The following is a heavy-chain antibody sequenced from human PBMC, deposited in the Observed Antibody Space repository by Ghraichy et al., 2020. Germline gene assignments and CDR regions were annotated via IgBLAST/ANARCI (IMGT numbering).Heavy chain of an antibody. Sequence: GGSLRLSCAASGFTFSSYGMYWVRQAPGKGLECVADISYDGSKKYYADSVKGRFTISRDNSKNTLLLQVNSLRAEDTAVYYCAKGPYCTGGMCYSRELVWGQGTLVTVS. CDR1: GFTFSSYG. V-gene: IGHV3-30*18. CDR3: AKGPYCTGGMCYSRELV. CDR2: ISYDGSKK. D-gene: IGHD2-15*01. J-gene: IGHJ4*02.